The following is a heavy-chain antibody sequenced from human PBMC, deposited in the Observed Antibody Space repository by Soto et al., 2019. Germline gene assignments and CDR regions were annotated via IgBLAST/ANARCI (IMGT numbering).Heavy chain of an antibody. Sequence: GGSLRLSCTASGFTFGDYAMSWVRQAPGKGLEWVGFIRSKAYGGTTEYAASVKGRFTISRDDSKNTLYLQMNSLKTEDTAVYYCTTDFPPHSFWSGWLGYYYYGMDVWGQGTPVTVYS. CDR1: GFTFGDYA. V-gene: IGHV3-49*04. D-gene: IGHD3-3*01. CDR3: TTDFPPHSFWSGWLGYYYYGMDV. J-gene: IGHJ6*02. CDR2: IRSKAYGGTT.